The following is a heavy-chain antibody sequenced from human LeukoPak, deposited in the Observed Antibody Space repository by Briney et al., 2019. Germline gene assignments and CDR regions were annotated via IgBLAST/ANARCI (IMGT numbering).Heavy chain of an antibody. D-gene: IGHD2-2*01. Sequence: PSETLSLTCTVSGGSISSSSYYWGWIRQPPGKGLEWIGSIYYSGSTYYNPSLKSRVTISVDTSKNQFSLKLSSVTAADTAVYYCARLSDCSSTSCYANNWFDLWGQGTLVTVSS. CDR1: GGSISSSSYY. CDR3: ARLSDCSSTSCYANNWFDL. J-gene: IGHJ5*02. CDR2: IYYSGST. V-gene: IGHV4-39*07.